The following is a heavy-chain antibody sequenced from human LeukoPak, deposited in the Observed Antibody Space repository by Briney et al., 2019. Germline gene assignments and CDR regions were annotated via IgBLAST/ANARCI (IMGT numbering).Heavy chain of an antibody. Sequence: GESLKISCKGFGYSFTNYWIGWVRQMPGKGLEWMGIIYPGDSDTRYSPSFQGQVTISADKFVNPAYLQWSIPTAADTAKYYCASHSGSGSSYIGFYSGMDVWGQGTAVTVSS. D-gene: IGHD3-10*01. CDR1: GYSFTNYW. V-gene: IGHV5-51*01. CDR3: ASHSGSGSSYIGFYSGMDV. J-gene: IGHJ6*02. CDR2: IYPGDSDT.